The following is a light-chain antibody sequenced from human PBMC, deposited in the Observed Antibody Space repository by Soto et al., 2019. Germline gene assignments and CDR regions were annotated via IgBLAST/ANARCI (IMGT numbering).Light chain of an antibody. Sequence: QSALTQPASVSGSPGQSITISCTGTSSDVGGYNYVSWYQQHPGKAPKLMIFEVSNRPSGVSIRFSGSKSGNTASLTISGLQAEDEADYYCSSSTSSHTLDVFGTGTKLTVL. V-gene: IGLV2-14*01. J-gene: IGLJ1*01. CDR1: SSDVGGYNY. CDR2: EVS. CDR3: SSSTSSHTLDV.